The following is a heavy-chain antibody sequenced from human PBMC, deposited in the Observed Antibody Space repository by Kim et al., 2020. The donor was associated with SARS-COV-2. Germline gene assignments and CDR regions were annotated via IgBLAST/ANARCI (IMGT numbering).Heavy chain of an antibody. CDR1: GGSISSGGYY. CDR2: IYYSGST. CDR3: AGPTRSWLDY. V-gene: IGHV4-31*03. D-gene: IGHD6-13*01. J-gene: IGHJ4*02. Sequence: SETLSLTCTVSGGSISSGGYYWSWIRQHPGKGLEWIGYIYYSGSTYYNPSLKSRVTISVDTSKNQFSLKLSSVTAADTAVYYCAGPTRSWLDYWGQGTLVTVSS.